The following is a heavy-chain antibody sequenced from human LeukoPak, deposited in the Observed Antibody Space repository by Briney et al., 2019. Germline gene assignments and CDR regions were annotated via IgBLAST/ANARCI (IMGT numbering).Heavy chain of an antibody. Sequence: GASVKVSRKASGYTFTSFDIFWVRQATGQGREWMGWMSPNSGNTGSAQKFQGRVTFTRDTSISTSFMELSSLRSEDTAIYYCARGRPDTSVPRTYFMDVWGKGTTVTVSS. V-gene: IGHV1-8*01. D-gene: IGHD5-18*01. CDR3: ARGRPDTSVPRTYFMDV. J-gene: IGHJ6*03. CDR2: MSPNSGNT. CDR1: GYTFTSFD.